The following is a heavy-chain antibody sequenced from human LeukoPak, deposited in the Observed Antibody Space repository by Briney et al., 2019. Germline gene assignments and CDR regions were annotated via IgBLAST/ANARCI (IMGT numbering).Heavy chain of an antibody. CDR3: ARDPKGGYSYGWGAFDI. J-gene: IGHJ3*02. V-gene: IGHV3-30*04. CDR2: ISFDGKNK. Sequence: GGSLRLSCAASGFTFNRNAMHWVRQAPGKGLEWVAIISFDGKNKYYADSVKGRFTISRDNSKNTLYLKMNSLTAEDTAVYYCARDPKGGYSYGWGAFDIWGHGTMVTVSS. CDR1: GFTFNRNA. D-gene: IGHD5-12*01.